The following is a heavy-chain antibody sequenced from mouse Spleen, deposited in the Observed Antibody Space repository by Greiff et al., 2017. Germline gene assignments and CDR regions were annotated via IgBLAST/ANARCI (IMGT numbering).Heavy chain of an antibody. V-gene: IGHV1-15*01. CDR2: IDPETGGT. D-gene: IGHD1-2*01. CDR1: GYTFTDYE. Sequence: QVQLQQSGAELVRPGASVTLSCKASGYTFTDYEMHWVKQTPVHGLEWIGAIDPETGGTAYNQKFKGKAILTADKSSSTAYMELRSLTSEDSAVYYCTRGLTTATAYWGQGTLVTVSA. J-gene: IGHJ3*01. CDR3: TRGLTTATAY.